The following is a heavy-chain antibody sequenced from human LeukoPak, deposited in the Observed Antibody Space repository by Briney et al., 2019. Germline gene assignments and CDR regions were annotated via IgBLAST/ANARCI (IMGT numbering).Heavy chain of an antibody. CDR1: GGTFSSYA. D-gene: IGHD2-2*01. CDR3: ARVRRYCSSTSCYPDAFDI. Sequence: GASVKVSCKASGGTFSSYAISWVRQAPGQGLEWMGGIIPIFGTANYAQKFQGRVTITADESTSTAYMELSSLRSEDTAVYYCARVRRYCSSTSCYPDAFDIWGQGTMVTVSS. CDR2: IIPIFGTA. V-gene: IGHV1-69*13. J-gene: IGHJ3*02.